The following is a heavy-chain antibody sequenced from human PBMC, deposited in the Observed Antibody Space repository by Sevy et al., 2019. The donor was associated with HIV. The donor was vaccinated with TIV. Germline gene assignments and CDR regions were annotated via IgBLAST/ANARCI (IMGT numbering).Heavy chain of an antibody. D-gene: IGHD3-10*01. V-gene: IGHV4-34*01. CDR1: GGSFSGYY. Sequence: SETLSLTCAVYGGSFSGYYWSWIRQPPGKGLEWIGEINHSGSTNYNPSLKSRVTISVDTSKNQFSLKLSSVTAADTAVYYCARGLGGSGSYSPYYYYYMDVWGRGTTVTVSS. CDR3: ARGLGGSGSYSPYYYYYMDV. J-gene: IGHJ6*03. CDR2: INHSGST.